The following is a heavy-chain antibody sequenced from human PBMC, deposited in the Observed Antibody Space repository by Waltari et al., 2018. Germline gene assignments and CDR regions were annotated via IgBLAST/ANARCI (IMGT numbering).Heavy chain of an antibody. D-gene: IGHD3-3*01. V-gene: IGHV4-39*07. Sequence: QLQLQESGPGLVKPSETLSLTCTVSGGSISSSSYYWGWIRQPPGKGLEWIGSIYYSWSTYYNPSLKSRVTISVDTSKNQFSLKLSSVTAADTAVYYCARVRPITIFGVVIGNWFDPWGQGTLVTVSS. CDR3: ARVRPITIFGVVIGNWFDP. CDR2: IYYSWST. CDR1: GGSISSSSYY. J-gene: IGHJ5*02.